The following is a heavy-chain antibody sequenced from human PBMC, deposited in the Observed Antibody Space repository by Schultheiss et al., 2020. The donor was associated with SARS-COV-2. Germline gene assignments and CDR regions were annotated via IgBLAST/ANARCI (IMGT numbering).Heavy chain of an antibody. CDR1: GFTFSSYA. Sequence: GGSLRLSCAASGFTFSSYAMSWVRQAPGKGLEWVSSISSSSSYIYYADSVKGRFTISRDNAKNSLYLQMNSLRAEDTAVYYCARDLRSGGDHDAFDIWGQGTMVTVSS. CDR3: ARDLRSGGDHDAFDI. D-gene: IGHD3-10*01. CDR2: ISSSSSYI. V-gene: IGHV3-21*01. J-gene: IGHJ3*02.